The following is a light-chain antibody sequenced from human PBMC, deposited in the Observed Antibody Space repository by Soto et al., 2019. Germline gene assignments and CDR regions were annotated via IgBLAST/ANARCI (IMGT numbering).Light chain of an antibody. Sequence: DIVMTQSPDSLAVSLGERATINCKSSQSVLYSSNNKNYLAWYQQKPGQPPKLLIYWASTRESGVPDRFRGSASGTDFTLTISSLQAEDVAVYYCQQHYGAPATFGQGTRLEIK. V-gene: IGKV4-1*01. CDR1: QSVLYSSNNKNY. CDR2: WAS. CDR3: QQHYGAPAT. J-gene: IGKJ5*01.